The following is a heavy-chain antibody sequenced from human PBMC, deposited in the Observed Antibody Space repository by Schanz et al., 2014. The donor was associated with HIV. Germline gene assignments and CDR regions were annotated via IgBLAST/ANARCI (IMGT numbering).Heavy chain of an antibody. CDR3: VRQTPSGVDYFDY. CDR2: INSDGADK. J-gene: IGHJ4*02. D-gene: IGHD3-10*01. CDR1: GFTFDAYT. V-gene: IGHV3-21*02. Sequence: EVQLVESGGGLVKPGGSLRLSCVVSGFTFDAYTMNWVRQSPGKGLEWVSSINSDGADKLYGDSIKARFTISRDNAKNSLYLQINSLRAEDTAVYFCVRQTPSGVDYFDYWGQGTLITVSP.